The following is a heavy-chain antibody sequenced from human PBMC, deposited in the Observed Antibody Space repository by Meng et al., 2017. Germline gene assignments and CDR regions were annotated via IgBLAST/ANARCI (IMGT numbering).Heavy chain of an antibody. J-gene: IGHJ2*01. CDR3: ARDRWGHWYSDL. CDR1: GFNFSSYS. V-gene: IGHV3-21*01. Sequence: GELVECVGGLAKPGGSLSFSCAASGFNFSSYSMNWVRQAQGKGLEWVSSISSSSSYIYYADSVKGRFTISRDNAKNSLYLQMNSLRAEDTAVYYCARDRWGHWYSDLWGRGTLVTVSS. D-gene: IGHD2-21*02. CDR2: ISSSSSYI.